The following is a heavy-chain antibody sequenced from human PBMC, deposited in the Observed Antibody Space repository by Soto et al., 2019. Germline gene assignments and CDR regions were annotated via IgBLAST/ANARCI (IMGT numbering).Heavy chain of an antibody. CDR1: GGAFGSLG. CDR3: ARGAMANFDY. V-gene: IGHV1-69*13. J-gene: IGHJ4*02. D-gene: IGHD5-18*01. CDR2: FIAMLGTP. Sequence: SGKVCVKASGGAFGSLGIALVRQAPGQGLEWMGGFIAMLGTPTYAKKVQGRATISADESLTSSYLELRSLRSEDTGVYFCARGAMANFDYWGQGTVVTVSS.